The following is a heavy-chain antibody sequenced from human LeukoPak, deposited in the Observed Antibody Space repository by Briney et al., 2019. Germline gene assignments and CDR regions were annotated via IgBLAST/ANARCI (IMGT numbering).Heavy chain of an antibody. V-gene: IGHV1-46*01. J-gene: IGHJ4*02. Sequence: ASVKVSCKASGYTFTSYYMHWVRQAPGQGLEWMGIINPSGGSTSYAQKFQGRVTMTRDTSTSTVYMGLSSLRSEDTAVYYCARGDALRYFDWLFPTAPFDYWGQGTLVTVSS. CDR3: ARGDALRYFDWLFPTAPFDY. CDR2: INPSGGST. D-gene: IGHD3-9*01. CDR1: GYTFTSYY.